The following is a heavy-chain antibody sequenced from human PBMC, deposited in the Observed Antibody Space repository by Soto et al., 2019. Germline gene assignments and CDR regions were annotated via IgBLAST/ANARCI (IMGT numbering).Heavy chain of an antibody. V-gene: IGHV1-18*04. CDR1: GYTFTSYG. D-gene: IGHD6-19*01. J-gene: IGHJ5*02. Sequence: ASVKVSCKASGYTFTSYGVSWVRQAPGQGLEWMGWISAYNGNTNYAQKLQGRVTMTTDTSTSTAYMELRSLRSDDTAVYYCARDRQWLRYNWFDTWGQGTLVTVSS. CDR3: ARDRQWLRYNWFDT. CDR2: ISAYNGNT.